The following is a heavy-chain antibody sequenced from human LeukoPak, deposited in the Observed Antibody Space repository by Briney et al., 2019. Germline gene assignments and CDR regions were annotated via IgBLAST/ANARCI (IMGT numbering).Heavy chain of an antibody. CDR3: ARGAAAKYNWFDP. V-gene: IGHV3-21*04. J-gene: IGHJ5*02. Sequence: GGSLRLSCAASGFTFSSYSMNWVRQAPGKGLEWVSSISSSSSYIYYADSVKGRFTISRDNAKNSLYLQMNSLRSEDTAVYHCARGAAAKYNWFDPWGQGTLVTVSS. D-gene: IGHD6-13*01. CDR1: GFTFSSYS. CDR2: ISSSSSYI.